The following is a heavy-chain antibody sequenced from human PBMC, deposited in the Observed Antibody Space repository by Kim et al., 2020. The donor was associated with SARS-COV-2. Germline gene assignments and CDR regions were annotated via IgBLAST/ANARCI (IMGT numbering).Heavy chain of an antibody. V-gene: IGHV3-23*01. CDR2: ISGSGGST. D-gene: IGHD6-19*01. CDR3: AKDLRRLVSLYYFDS. CDR1: GFTFSSYA. J-gene: IGHJ4*02. Sequence: GGSLRLSCAASGFTFSSYAMSWVRQAPGKGLEWVSAISGSGGSTYYADSVKGRFTISRDNSKNTLYLQMNSLRAEDTAVYYCAKDLRRLVSLYYFDSWGQGPLVTVSS.